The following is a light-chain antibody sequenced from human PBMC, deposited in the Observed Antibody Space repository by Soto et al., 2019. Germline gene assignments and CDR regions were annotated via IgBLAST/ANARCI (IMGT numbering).Light chain of an antibody. J-gene: IGKJ1*01. CDR1: HNINNW. CDR3: QHYTFDSQT. V-gene: IGKV1-5*01. CDR2: DVS. Sequence: DVQLTQSPATVSASVGDRVTITCRASHNINNWLAWYQQRPGSAPKLLMYDVSTLQTGVPSRFGGGHSGIEFTLIITSLQPDDFATYYCQHYTFDSQTFGQGTKVEVK.